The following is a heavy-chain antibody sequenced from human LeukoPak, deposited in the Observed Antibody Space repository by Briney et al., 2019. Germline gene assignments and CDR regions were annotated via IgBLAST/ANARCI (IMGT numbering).Heavy chain of an antibody. CDR2: INPSGGST. D-gene: IGHD2-2*01. Sequence: ASVKVSCKASGYTFTSYYMHWVRQAPGQGLEWMGIINPSGGSTSYAQKFQGGVTMTRDTSTSTVYMELSSLRSEDTAVYYCARESRDIVVVPAAGNSYYYYGMDVWGQGTTVTVSS. CDR1: GYTFTSYY. V-gene: IGHV1-46*01. J-gene: IGHJ6*02. CDR3: ARESRDIVVVPAAGNSYYYYGMDV.